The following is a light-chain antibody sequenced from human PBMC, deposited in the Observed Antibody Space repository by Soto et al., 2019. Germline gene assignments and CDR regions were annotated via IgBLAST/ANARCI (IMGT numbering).Light chain of an antibody. CDR2: GAS. J-gene: IGKJ4*01. V-gene: IGKV1-12*01. CDR1: QTISSN. Sequence: DFQMTQSPSSVSASVGDRVAITCRASQTISSNLVWYQQKPGKAPKLLISGASNLQSGVPSRFSGSGSGTDFTLTISSLQPEDFATYYCQQSNTVPLTFGGGTKVEMK. CDR3: QQSNTVPLT.